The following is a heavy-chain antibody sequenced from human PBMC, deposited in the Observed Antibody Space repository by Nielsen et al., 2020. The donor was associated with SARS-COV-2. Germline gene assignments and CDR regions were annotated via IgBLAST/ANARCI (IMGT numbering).Heavy chain of an antibody. J-gene: IGHJ4*02. Sequence: NLVRQPPGKGLEWIGEIHHHGSTNYSPSLKTRVTISVDKFKNQFSLELRSVTAADTAVYYCARDCSCGLGSSPAYYFDYWGQGTLVTVSS. CDR3: ARDCSCGLGSSPAYYFDY. V-gene: IGHV4-4*02. CDR2: IHHHGST. D-gene: IGHD7-27*01.